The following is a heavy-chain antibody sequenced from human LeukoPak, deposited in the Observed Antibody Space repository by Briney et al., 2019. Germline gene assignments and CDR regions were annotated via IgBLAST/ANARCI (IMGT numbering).Heavy chain of an antibody. J-gene: IGHJ4*02. Sequence: GGSLRLSCAASGFTFSTYWMHWVRQAPGKGLEWVAVISYDGSNKYYADSVKGRFTISRDNSKNTLYLQMNSLRAEDTAVYYCARDLAIVVVTAIPINIDYWGQGTLVTVSS. CDR2: ISYDGSNK. CDR3: ARDLAIVVVTAIPINIDY. CDR1: GFTFSTYW. D-gene: IGHD2-21*02. V-gene: IGHV3-30*03.